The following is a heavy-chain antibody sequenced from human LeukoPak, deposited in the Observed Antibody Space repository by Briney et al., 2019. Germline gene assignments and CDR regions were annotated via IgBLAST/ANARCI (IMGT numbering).Heavy chain of an antibody. CDR1: GYTFTSYD. D-gene: IGHD2-2*01. V-gene: IGHV1-8*03. CDR3: ARAGTGRVPAAIRDPLAVGAFDI. Sequence: AASVKVSCKASGYTFTSYDINWVRQATGQGLEWMGWMNPNSGNTGYAQKFQGRVTITRNTSISTAYMELSSLRSEDTAVYYCARAGTGRVPAAIRDPLAVGAFDIWGQGTMVTVSS. J-gene: IGHJ3*02. CDR2: MNPNSGNT.